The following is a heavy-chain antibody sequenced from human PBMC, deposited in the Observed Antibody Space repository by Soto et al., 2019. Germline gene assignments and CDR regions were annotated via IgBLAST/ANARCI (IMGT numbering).Heavy chain of an antibody. D-gene: IGHD3-3*01. CDR3: GRVGQVLAETFDS. V-gene: IGHV1-46*01. J-gene: IGHJ4*02. CDR2: INPRDGKT. Sequence: QVQLVQSGPEVKKPGAPVKIACKASGYPFTSQYIHWVRHAPGQGFQWMGIINPRDGKTTYAQNFQSSSTMTRDTSTSTLYLEVTSLTSDDTAVYYCGRVGQVLAETFDSWGQGTLITVSS. CDR1: GYPFTSQY.